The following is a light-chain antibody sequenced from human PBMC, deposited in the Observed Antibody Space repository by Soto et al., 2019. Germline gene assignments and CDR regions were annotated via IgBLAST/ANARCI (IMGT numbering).Light chain of an antibody. CDR1: QSVSSSY. CDR2: GAS. CDR3: QQYGSPRWT. J-gene: IGKJ1*01. V-gene: IGKV3-20*01. Sequence: EIVLTQSPGTLSLSPGERATLSCRASQSVSSSYLAWYQQKPGQAPRLLIYGASSRSTGIPDRFSGSGSGTDFTLTISSLEPEDFAVYYCQQYGSPRWTFGQGTKVEIK.